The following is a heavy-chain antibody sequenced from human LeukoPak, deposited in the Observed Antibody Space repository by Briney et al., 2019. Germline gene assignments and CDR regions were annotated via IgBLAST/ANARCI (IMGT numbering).Heavy chain of an antibody. CDR3: AKASGYYDSSGYSDFDY. D-gene: IGHD3-22*01. CDR1: GFTFSSYA. Sequence: GGSLRLSCAASGFTFSSYAIHWVRQAPGKGLEWVAVISYNGGNKFYADSVKDRFTISRDNSKNTLYLQMNSLRAEDTAVYYCAKASGYYDSSGYSDFDYWGQGTLVTVSS. V-gene: IGHV3-30-3*01. J-gene: IGHJ4*02. CDR2: ISYNGGNK.